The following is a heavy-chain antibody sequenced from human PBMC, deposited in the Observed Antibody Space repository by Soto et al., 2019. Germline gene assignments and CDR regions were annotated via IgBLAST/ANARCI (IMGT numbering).Heavy chain of an antibody. CDR2: INSDGSTT. CDR1: GFTFSNCW. V-gene: IGHV3-74*01. J-gene: IGHJ4*02. CDR3: ARVGYGSGSYHFDY. D-gene: IGHD3-10*01. Sequence: EVQLVESGGGLVQPGGSLRLSCAASGFTFSNCWMHWVRQAPGKGLVWVSRINSDGSTTSYTDSVKGRFTISIDTAKNTLYLQINSLRAEDTAVYYCARVGYGSGSYHFDYWGQGTLVTVSS.